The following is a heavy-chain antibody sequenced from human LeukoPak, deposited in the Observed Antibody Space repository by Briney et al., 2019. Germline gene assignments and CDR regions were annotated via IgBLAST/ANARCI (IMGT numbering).Heavy chain of an antibody. CDR1: GFSFSSYA. Sequence: GGSLRLSCAASGFSFSSYAMSWVRQAPGKGLEWVSSVSESGDGTYYADSVMGRFIISRDNSRKTFHLQMDSLRADDTAIYYCAEGKVNHLGALDFWGQGTLVTVSS. D-gene: IGHD1-26*01. CDR2: VSESGDGT. V-gene: IGHV3-23*01. J-gene: IGHJ4*02. CDR3: AEGKVNHLGALDF.